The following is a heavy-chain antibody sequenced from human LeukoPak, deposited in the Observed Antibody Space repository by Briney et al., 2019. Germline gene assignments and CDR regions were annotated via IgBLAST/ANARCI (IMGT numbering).Heavy chain of an antibody. CDR1: GFTFSNYW. CDR2: INRDGSTT. V-gene: IGHV3-74*03. D-gene: IGHD6-19*01. J-gene: IGHJ6*02. Sequence: HPGGSLRLSCAASGFTFSNYWVHWVRQAPGKGLVWVSRINRDGSTTKYADSVKGRFTISRDNAKNSLYLQMNSLRPEDTAFYYCAKVRAVAGRFMSKGLDVWGRGTTVTVSS. CDR3: AKVRAVAGRFMSKGLDV.